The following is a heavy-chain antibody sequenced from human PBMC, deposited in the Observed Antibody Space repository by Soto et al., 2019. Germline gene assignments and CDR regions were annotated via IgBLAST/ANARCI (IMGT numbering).Heavy chain of an antibody. D-gene: IGHD3-3*01. CDR3: ARGSDFGVVTHYYYYSTDV. CDR2: IYYSGST. CDR1: GGSISSSSYY. V-gene: IGHV4-39*01. Sequence: ETLSLTCTVSGGSISSSSYYWGWIRQPPGKGLEWIGSIYYSGSTYYNPSLKSRVTISVDTSKNQFSLKLSSVTAADTAVYYCARGSDFGVVTHYYYYSTDVWGKGTTVTVSS. J-gene: IGHJ6*03.